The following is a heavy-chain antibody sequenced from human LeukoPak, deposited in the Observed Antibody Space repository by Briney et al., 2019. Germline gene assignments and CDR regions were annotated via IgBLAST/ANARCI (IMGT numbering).Heavy chain of an antibody. V-gene: IGHV4-59*07. D-gene: IGHD3-10*01. CDR1: GVSISIFY. CDR2: IYYSGSP. CDR3: AGNFYGSGSYYTYYYYYMDV. J-gene: IGHJ6*03. Sequence: SDTLSLPCTVSGVSISIFYWIWMRQPPGKGLEWIGYIYYSGSPNYNPSLKSRVTISVDTSKNQFSLRLSSVTAADTAVYYCAGNFYGSGSYYTYYYYYMDVWGKGTTVTISS.